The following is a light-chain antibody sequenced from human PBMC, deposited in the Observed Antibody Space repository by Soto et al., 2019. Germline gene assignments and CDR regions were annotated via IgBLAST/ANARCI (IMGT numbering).Light chain of an antibody. Sequence: EIVLTQSPATLSLSPGERATLSCRASQSVGSYLAWYQQKPGQAPRLLIYDASNRATGIPARFSGSGSGTDFTLTISSLEPEDFAVYYCQQRFNWPPKYTFGQGTKLEIK. CDR2: DAS. V-gene: IGKV3-11*01. CDR3: QQRFNWPPKYT. J-gene: IGKJ2*01. CDR1: QSVGSY.